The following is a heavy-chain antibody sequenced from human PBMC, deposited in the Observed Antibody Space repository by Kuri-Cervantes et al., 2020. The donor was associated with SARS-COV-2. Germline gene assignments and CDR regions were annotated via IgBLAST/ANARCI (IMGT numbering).Heavy chain of an antibody. V-gene: IGHV4-39*07. D-gene: IGHD2-2*01. CDR1: GGSISSSSYY. J-gene: IGHJ5*02. Sequence: SETLSLTCTVSGGSISSSSYYWGWIRQPPGKGLEWIGSIYYSGSTYYNPSLKSRVTMSVDTSKNQFSLKLSSVTAADTAVYYCAIESGGYCSSTSCYFGGWFDPWGQGTLVTVSS. CDR3: AIESGGYCSSTSCYFGGWFDP. CDR2: IYYSGST.